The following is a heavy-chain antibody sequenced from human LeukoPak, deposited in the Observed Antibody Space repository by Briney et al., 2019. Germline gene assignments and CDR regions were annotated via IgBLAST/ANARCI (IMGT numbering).Heavy chain of an antibody. J-gene: IGHJ4*02. V-gene: IGHV4-4*02. CDR2: IYHSGRT. CDR1: GGSISSGNW. D-gene: IGHD5-12*01. CDR3: ASSGGQPPRFDSSYDVFDY. Sequence: SETLSLTCAVSGGSISSGNWWSWVCQPPGKGLEWIGEIYHSGRTNYNPSLKSRVTISLDKSKNQFSLNLSSVTAADTALYFCASSGGQPPRFDSSYDVFDYWGQGTLVTVSS.